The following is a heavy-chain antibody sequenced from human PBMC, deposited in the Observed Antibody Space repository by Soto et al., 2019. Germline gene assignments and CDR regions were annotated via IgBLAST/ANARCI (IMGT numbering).Heavy chain of an antibody. Sequence: NPGGSLRLSCAASGFTFSRYSMNWGRQAPGKGLEWVSSISSTTNYIYYADSMKGRFTVSRDNAKNSVYLDMNSLSAEDTAVYYFARESEDLTYKFDYWGQGTLVTVSS. CDR1: GFTFSRYS. CDR2: ISSTTNYI. CDR3: ARESEDLTYKFDY. D-gene: IGHD1-20*01. V-gene: IGHV3-21*01. J-gene: IGHJ4*02.